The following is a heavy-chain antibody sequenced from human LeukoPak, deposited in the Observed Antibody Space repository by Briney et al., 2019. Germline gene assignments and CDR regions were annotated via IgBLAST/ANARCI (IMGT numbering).Heavy chain of an antibody. CDR1: GYTFTGYY. V-gene: IGHV1-2*02. CDR3: ARDAPYSNYQTIDY. D-gene: IGHD4-11*01. Sequence: ASVKVSCKASGYTFTGYYMHWVRQAPGQGLEWMGWINPNSGGTNYAQKFQRRVTMTRDTSISTADMELSRLRSDDTAVYYCARDAPYSNYQTIDYWGQGTLVTVSS. CDR2: INPNSGGT. J-gene: IGHJ4*02.